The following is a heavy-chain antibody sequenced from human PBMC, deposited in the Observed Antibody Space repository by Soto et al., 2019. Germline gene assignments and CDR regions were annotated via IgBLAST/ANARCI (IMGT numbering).Heavy chain of an antibody. D-gene: IGHD6-13*01. CDR2: INPNSGGT. CDR3: AREGGIAAPIYYYYMDV. CDR1: GYTFTGYY. J-gene: IGHJ6*03. V-gene: IGHV1-2*04. Sequence: QVQLVQSGAEVKKPGASVKVSCKASGYTFTGYYMHWVRQAPGQGLEWMGWINPNSGGTNYAQKFQGWVTMTRDPSISTAYMELSRLRSDETAVYYCAREGGIAAPIYYYYMDVWGKGTTVTVSS.